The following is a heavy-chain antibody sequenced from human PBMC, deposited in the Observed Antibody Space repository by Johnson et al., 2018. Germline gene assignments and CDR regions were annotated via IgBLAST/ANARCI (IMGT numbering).Heavy chain of an antibody. D-gene: IGHD3-3*01. Sequence: VQLQQSGGGLVQPGESLKVSCVGSGFTLSGSAMHWVRQAPGKGLEWVGRITMQPTGYGTLYAASLKCRFVISRDNSKNTVYLEMSSLKNEDTAVYYCTGLRDDFHYWGQGTLVTVSS. CDR2: ITMQPTGYGT. CDR3: TGLRDDFHY. J-gene: IGHJ1*01. CDR1: GFTLSGSA. V-gene: IGHV3-73*02.